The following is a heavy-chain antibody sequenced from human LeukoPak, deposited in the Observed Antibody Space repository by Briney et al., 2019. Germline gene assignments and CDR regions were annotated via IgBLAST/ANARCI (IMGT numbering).Heavy chain of an antibody. D-gene: IGHD3-3*01. CDR2: INTNTGNP. CDR1: GYTFTSYA. V-gene: IGHV7-4-1*02. Sequence: ASVKVSCKASGYTFTSYAMNWVRQAPEQGLEWMGWINTNTGNPTYAQGFTGRFVFSLDTSVSTAYLQISSLKAEDTAVYCCARTYYDFWSGYYYYYYGMDVWGQGTTVTVSS. J-gene: IGHJ6*02. CDR3: ARTYYDFWSGYYYYYYGMDV.